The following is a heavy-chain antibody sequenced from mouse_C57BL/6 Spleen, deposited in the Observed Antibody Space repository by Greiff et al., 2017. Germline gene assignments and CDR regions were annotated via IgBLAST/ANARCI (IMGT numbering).Heavy chain of an antibody. CDR3: ARMGGTGFDY. CDR1: GFTFSDYG. Sequence: EVKVVESGGGLVKPGGSLKLSCAASGFTFSDYGMHWVRQAPEKGLEWVAYISSGSSTIYYADTVKGRFTISRDNAKNTLFLQMTSLRSEDTAMYYCARMGGTGFDYWGQGTTLTVSS. CDR2: ISSGSSTI. D-gene: IGHD4-1*01. J-gene: IGHJ2*01. V-gene: IGHV5-17*01.